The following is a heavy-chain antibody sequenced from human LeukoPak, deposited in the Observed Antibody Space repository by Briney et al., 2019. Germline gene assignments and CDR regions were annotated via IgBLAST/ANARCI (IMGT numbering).Heavy chain of an antibody. V-gene: IGHV4-34*01. CDR2: INHSGST. CDR1: GGSFSGYY. J-gene: IGHJ4*02. Sequence: SETLSLTCAVYGGSFSGYYWSWIRQPPGKGLEWIGEINHSGSTNYNPSLKSRVTISVDTSKNQCSLKLSFVTAADTAVYYCARIGYSSSCPDYWGQGTLVTVSS. D-gene: IGHD6-13*01. CDR3: ARIGYSSSCPDY.